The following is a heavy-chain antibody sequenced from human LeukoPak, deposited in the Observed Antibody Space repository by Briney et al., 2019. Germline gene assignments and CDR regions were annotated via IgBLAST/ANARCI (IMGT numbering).Heavy chain of an antibody. J-gene: IGHJ3*02. D-gene: IGHD2-2*01. V-gene: IGHV3-23*01. Sequence: PGGSLRLSCAASGFTFSSYAMSWVRQAPGKGLEWVSAISGSGGSTYYADSVKGRFTISRDNSKNTLYMQMNSLRAEDTAVYYCAKDCSSTSCYDAFDIWGQGTMVTVSS. CDR1: GFTFSSYA. CDR3: AKDCSSTSCYDAFDI. CDR2: ISGSGGST.